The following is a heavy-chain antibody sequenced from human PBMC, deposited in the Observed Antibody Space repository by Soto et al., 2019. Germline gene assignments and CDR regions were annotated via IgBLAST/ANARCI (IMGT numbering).Heavy chain of an antibody. CDR3: ARGSSGCLDY. CDR2: RSYDGINK. Sequence: QVQLVESGGGVVQPGRSLRLSCAASGFTFSSYAMQWVRQAPGKGLEWVAVRSYDGINKYYADSVKGRFTISRDNSKNTLYLQMNSLRAEDTAVYYCARGSSGCLDYWGQGTLVTVSS. J-gene: IGHJ4*02. CDR1: GFTFSSYA. V-gene: IGHV3-30-3*01. D-gene: IGHD6-19*01.